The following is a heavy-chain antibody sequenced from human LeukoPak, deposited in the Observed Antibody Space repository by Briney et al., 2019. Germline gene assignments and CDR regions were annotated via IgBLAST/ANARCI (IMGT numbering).Heavy chain of an antibody. V-gene: IGHV1-2*02. J-gene: IGHJ4*02. D-gene: IGHD1-26*01. CDR1: GYTFTSYD. Sequence: WASVKVSCKASGYTFTSYDINWVRQAPGQGLEWMGWINPNSGGTNYAQKFQGRVTMTRDTSISTAYMELSRLRSDDTAVYYCARGPRSGSYSSWGQGTLVTVSS. CDR3: ARGPRSGSYSS. CDR2: INPNSGGT.